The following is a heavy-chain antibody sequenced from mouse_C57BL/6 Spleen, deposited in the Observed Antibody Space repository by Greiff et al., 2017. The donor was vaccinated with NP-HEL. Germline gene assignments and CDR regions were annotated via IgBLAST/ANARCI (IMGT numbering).Heavy chain of an antibody. J-gene: IGHJ3*01. D-gene: IGHD3-2*02. V-gene: IGHV1-50*01. Sequence: QVQLQQPGAELVKPGASVKLSCKASGYTFTSYWMQWVKQSPGQGLEWIGEIDPSDSYTNYNQKFKGKATLTVDTSSSTAYMQLSSLTSEDSAVYYCARDSSGRWFAYWGQGTLVTVSA. CDR2: IDPSDSYT. CDR1: GYTFTSYW. CDR3: ARDSSGRWFAY.